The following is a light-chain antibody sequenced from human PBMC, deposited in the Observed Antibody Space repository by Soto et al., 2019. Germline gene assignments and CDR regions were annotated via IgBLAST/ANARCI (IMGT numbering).Light chain of an antibody. CDR2: GNT. J-gene: IGLJ1*01. Sequence: QSVLTQPPSVSGAPGQRVTISCTGSSSNIGAGYAVHWYQQLPGTAPKLLIYGNTNRPSGVPDRFSGSKSGTSASLAITGLQAEYEADYYCQSYDTSLSYVFGVGTKVTVL. V-gene: IGLV1-40*01. CDR1: SSNIGAGYA. CDR3: QSYDTSLSYV.